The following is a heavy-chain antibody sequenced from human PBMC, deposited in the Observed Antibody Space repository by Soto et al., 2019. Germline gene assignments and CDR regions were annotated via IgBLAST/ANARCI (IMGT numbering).Heavy chain of an antibody. CDR1: DGSIRSGFYS. CDR3: ARGGITGTHGHFYYYYGMDV. Sequence: SETLSLTCAFSDGSIRSGFYSWSWIRPPPGKGLEWIGYIYHSGSTYYNPSLKSRVTISVDRSKNQFSLKLSSVTAADTAVYYCARGGITGTHGHFYYYYGMDVWGQGTTVTVSS. D-gene: IGHD1-7*01. V-gene: IGHV4-30-2*01. J-gene: IGHJ6*02. CDR2: IYHSGST.